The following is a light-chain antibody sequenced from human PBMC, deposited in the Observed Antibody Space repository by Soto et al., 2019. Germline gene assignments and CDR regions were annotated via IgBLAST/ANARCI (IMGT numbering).Light chain of an antibody. CDR3: QQYGSSPRT. J-gene: IGKJ2*01. CDR2: SAS. V-gene: IGKV3-20*01. Sequence: EIVLTQSPGTLSLSPGERAALSCRASQSVRNNDLAWYQHKPGQAPRLLIYSASSRATGIPDRFSGSGSGTDFTLTISRLEPEDFAVYYCQQYGSSPRTFGQGTKVEIK. CDR1: QSVRNND.